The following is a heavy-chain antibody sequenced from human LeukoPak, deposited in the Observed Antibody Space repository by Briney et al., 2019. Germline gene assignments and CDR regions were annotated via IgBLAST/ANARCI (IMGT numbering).Heavy chain of an antibody. Sequence: SETLSFTCTVSGGSISSYYWSWIRQPAGKGLEWIGRIYTSGSTNYNPSLKSRVTTSVDTSKNQFSLKLSSVTAADTAVYYCARVSSSWSFFDYWGQGTLVTVSS. CDR3: ARVSSSWSFFDY. CDR1: GGSISSYY. J-gene: IGHJ4*02. D-gene: IGHD6-13*01. V-gene: IGHV4-4*07. CDR2: IYTSGST.